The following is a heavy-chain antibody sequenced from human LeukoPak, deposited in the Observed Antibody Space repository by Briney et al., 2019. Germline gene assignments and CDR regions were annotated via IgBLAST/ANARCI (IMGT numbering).Heavy chain of an antibody. Sequence: GGSLRLSCAASGLTFSDYNMNWVRQAPGKGLEWVSSITGRSSYIYYADSVKGRFTISRDNAKNSLFLQMNNLRVEDTAVYYCARSGESSSYLPYDYWGQGTLVTVSS. J-gene: IGHJ4*02. V-gene: IGHV3-21*01. CDR2: ITGRSSYI. CDR3: ARSGESSSYLPYDY. CDR1: GLTFSDYN. D-gene: IGHD3-22*01.